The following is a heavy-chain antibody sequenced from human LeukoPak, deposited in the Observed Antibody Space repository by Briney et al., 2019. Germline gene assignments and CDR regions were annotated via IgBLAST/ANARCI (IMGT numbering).Heavy chain of an antibody. CDR2: INTKSGGT. J-gene: IGHJ4*02. CDR1: GYTFTGYY. CDR3: ARVHYDILTGYSYFDY. D-gene: IGHD3-9*01. Sequence: GGSVKVSCKASGYTFTGYYMHWVRQAPGQGVEWMGWINTKSGGTNYAQKFQCRGTMTRDASISTAYMELSRLRSDDTAVYYCARVHYDILTGYSYFDYWGQGTLVTVSS. V-gene: IGHV1-2*02.